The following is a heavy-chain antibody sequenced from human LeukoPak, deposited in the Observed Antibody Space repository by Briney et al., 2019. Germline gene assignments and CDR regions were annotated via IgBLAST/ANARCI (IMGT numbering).Heavy chain of an antibody. CDR1: GFTFSRYW. V-gene: IGHV3-7*01. J-gene: IGHJ4*02. CDR2: MNQDGSEN. Sequence: PGGALRLSCAASGFTFSRYWLIWVRQAPGKGLEGVAKMNQDGSENHYVHSVKGRFTISRDNAKNSLSLQMNSLRAADTAVYYCARDGAARGSGSFGDWGQGTLLTVSS. CDR3: ARDGAARGSGSFGD. D-gene: IGHD3-10*01.